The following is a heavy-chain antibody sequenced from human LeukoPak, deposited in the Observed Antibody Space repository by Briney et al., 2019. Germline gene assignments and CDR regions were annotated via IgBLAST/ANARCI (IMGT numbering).Heavy chain of an antibody. J-gene: IGHJ4*02. CDR3: ARSGSKLPFGY. Sequence: SETLSLTCTVSGGSISSSSYYWGWIRQPPGKGLEWIGYIYYSGSTNYNPSLKSRVTISVDTSKNQFSLKLSSVTAADTAVYYCARSGSKLPFGYWGQGTLVTVSS. CDR1: GGSISSSSYY. D-gene: IGHD3-22*01. V-gene: IGHV4-61*05. CDR2: IYYSGST.